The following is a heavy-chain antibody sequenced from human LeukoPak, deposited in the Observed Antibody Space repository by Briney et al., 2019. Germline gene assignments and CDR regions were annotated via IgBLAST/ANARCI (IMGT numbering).Heavy chain of an antibody. D-gene: IGHD2-2*01. J-gene: IGHJ3*02. CDR2: VYPGDSDT. CDR1: GYSFTSYW. CDR3: ARLSGSTSSRDAFDI. V-gene: IGHV5-51*01. Sequence: GESLKISCKASGYSFTSYWICWVRQMPGKDLELMGMVYPGDSDTRYSPSFQGQVTISADKSISTAYLQWSSLKASDTAMYYCARLSGSTSSRDAFDIWGQGTMVTVSS.